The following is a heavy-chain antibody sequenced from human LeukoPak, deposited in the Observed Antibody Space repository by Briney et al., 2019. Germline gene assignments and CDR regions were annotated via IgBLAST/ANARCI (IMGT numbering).Heavy chain of an antibody. D-gene: IGHD3-10*01. V-gene: IGHV1-69*05. Sequence: SVKVSCKASGGTFSSYAISWVRQAPRQGLEWMGRIIPIFGTANYAQKFQGRVTITTDESTSTAYMELSSLRSEDTAVYYCARHYYGLGSVGAFDIWGQGTMVTVSS. J-gene: IGHJ3*02. CDR2: IIPIFGTA. CDR3: ARHYYGLGSVGAFDI. CDR1: GGTFSSYA.